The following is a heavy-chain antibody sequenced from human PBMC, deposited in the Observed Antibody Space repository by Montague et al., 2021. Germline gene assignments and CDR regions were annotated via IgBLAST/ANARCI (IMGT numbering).Heavy chain of an antibody. CDR3: ARLDIVLIYWGFDY. CDR1: VGSISSSNYH. V-gene: IGHV4-39*01. D-gene: IGHD2-8*01. CDR2: ITYTGNT. J-gene: IGHJ4*02. Sequence: ETLSLTCIVSVGSISSSNYHWGWIRQPPGKGLEWIGSITYTGNTYYNPSLKSRVTMSVDTSRNQFSLKLTSVTAADTAVYYCARLDIVLIYWGFDYWGQGTLVTVSS.